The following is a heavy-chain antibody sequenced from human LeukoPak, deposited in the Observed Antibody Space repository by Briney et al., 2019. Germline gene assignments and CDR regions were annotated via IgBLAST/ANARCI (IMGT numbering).Heavy chain of an antibody. CDR1: EFTFRSYS. CDR3: TTEYCSGTSCYADAFDI. D-gene: IGHD2-2*01. Sequence: GGSLRLSCAGSEFTFRSYSMHWVRQAPGKGLEWVGRIKSKTDGGTTDYAAPVKGRFTISRDDSKNTLYLQMNSLKTEDTAVYYCTTEYCSGTSCYADAFDIWGQGTMVTVSS. CDR2: IKSKTDGGTT. V-gene: IGHV3-15*01. J-gene: IGHJ3*02.